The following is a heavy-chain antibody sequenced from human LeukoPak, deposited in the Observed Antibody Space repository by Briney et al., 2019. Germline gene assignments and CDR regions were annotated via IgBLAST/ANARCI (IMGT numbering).Heavy chain of an antibody. CDR3: ARQGGGFWYFDL. V-gene: IGHV4-59*08. Sequence: SETLSLTCAVYGGSFSGYYWSWIRQPPGKGLEWIGYTYYSGSTNYNPSLKSRVTISVDTSKNQFSLKLSSVTAADTAVYYCARQGGGFWYFDLWGRGTLVTVSS. CDR1: GGSFSGYY. J-gene: IGHJ2*01. D-gene: IGHD6-25*01. CDR2: TYYSGST.